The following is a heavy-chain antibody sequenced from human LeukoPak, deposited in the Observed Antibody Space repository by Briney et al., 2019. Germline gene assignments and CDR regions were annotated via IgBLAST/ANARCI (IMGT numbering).Heavy chain of an antibody. D-gene: IGHD6-19*01. J-gene: IGHJ3*02. Sequence: GGSLRLSCAASGFTFSDYAMNWVRQAPGKGLEWVSGLKSDGSGISYADSVKGRFTISRDNSKNTVFLQMNSLRAVDTAVYYCAKDTWSHSGWAHAFDIWGQGTMVTVSS. CDR3: AKDTWSHSGWAHAFDI. CDR2: LKSDGSGI. V-gene: IGHV3-23*01. CDR1: GFTFSDYA.